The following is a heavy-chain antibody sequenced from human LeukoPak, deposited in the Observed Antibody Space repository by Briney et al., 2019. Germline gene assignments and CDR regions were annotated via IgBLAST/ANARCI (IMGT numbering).Heavy chain of an antibody. J-gene: IGHJ4*02. CDR2: TYCRSTCYN. Sequence: SQTLSLTCAISGDSVSSNSAAWNWFRQSPSRGLEWLGRTYCRSTCYNDYAVSVKSRITINPDTSKNQFSLQLNSVTPEDTAVYYCARGSAHYFDYWGQGTLVTVSS. V-gene: IGHV6-1*01. CDR3: ARGSAHYFDY. CDR1: GDSVSSNSAA.